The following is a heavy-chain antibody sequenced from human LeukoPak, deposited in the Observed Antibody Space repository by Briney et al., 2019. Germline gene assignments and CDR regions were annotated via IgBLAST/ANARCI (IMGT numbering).Heavy chain of an antibody. CDR2: ISSSGSTI. D-gene: IGHD3-22*01. Sequence: PGGSLRLSCADSGFTFSSYEMNWVRQAPGQGLEWLSYISSSGSTIYYAYSVKGRFTISRDNAKNSLYLQMNSLRAEDTAVYYCARSNYYDSSGHLTQYFQHWGQGTLVTVAS. V-gene: IGHV3-48*03. J-gene: IGHJ1*01. CDR3: ARSNYYDSSGHLTQYFQH. CDR1: GFTFSSYE.